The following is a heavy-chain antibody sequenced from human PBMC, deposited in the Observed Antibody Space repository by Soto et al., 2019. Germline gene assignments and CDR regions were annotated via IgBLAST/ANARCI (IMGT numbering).Heavy chain of an antibody. V-gene: IGHV3-21*01. J-gene: IGHJ3*02. CDR2: ISSSSSYI. CDR3: ASGRAAVVVAATNAFDI. CDR1: GFTFSSYS. D-gene: IGHD2-15*01. Sequence: GGSLRLSCAASGFTFSSYSMNWVRQAPGKGLEWVSSISSSSSYIYYADSVKGRFTISRDNAKNSLYLQMNSLRAEDTAVYYCASGRAAVVVAATNAFDIWGQGTMVTVSS.